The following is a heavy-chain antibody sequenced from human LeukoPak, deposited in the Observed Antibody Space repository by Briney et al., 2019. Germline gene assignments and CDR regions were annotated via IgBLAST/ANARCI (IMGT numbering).Heavy chain of an antibody. V-gene: IGHV4-59*01. Sequence: TSSETLSLTCTVSGGSISGYYWSWIRQPPGKGLEWLGYIYYSGSTNYNPSLKSRVTISVDTSKNQFSLKLSSVTAADTAVYYFAGGGGPRRGPYFDYWGQGTLVTVSS. CDR3: AGGGGPRRGPYFDY. CDR1: GGSISGYY. D-gene: IGHD3-16*01. CDR2: IYYSGST. J-gene: IGHJ4*02.